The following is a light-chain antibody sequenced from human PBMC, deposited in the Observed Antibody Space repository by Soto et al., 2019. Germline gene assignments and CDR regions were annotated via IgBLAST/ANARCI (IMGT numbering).Light chain of an antibody. J-gene: IGKJ2*01. CDR1: QSVSSY. CDR2: DAS. V-gene: IGKV3-11*01. Sequence: EIVLTQSPATLSLSPGERATLSCRASQSVSSYLAWYQQKPGQAPRLLIYDASNRATGIPARFSGNGSGTEFTLTISSLAPEDFAVYSCQQRSNGPRTFGQGTKLEIK. CDR3: QQRSNGPRT.